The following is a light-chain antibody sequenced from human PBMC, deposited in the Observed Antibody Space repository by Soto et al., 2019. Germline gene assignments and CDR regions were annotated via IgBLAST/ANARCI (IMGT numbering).Light chain of an antibody. CDR2: ATS. CDR1: QNINGW. J-gene: IGKJ3*01. Sequence: DIQMTQSPSSVSASVGDRVTITCRARQNINGWLAWYQQKPGKAPNLLIYATSTLQSGVPSRFSGSRSGTDFTLTITSLQPEDFGTYYCQQASEFPLTFGPGTKVHI. V-gene: IGKV1-12*01. CDR3: QQASEFPLT.